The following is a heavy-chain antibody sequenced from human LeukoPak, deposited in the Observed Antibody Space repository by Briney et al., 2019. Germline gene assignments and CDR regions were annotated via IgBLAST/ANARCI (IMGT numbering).Heavy chain of an antibody. J-gene: IGHJ4*02. V-gene: IGHV4-34*01. CDR3: ARAIRGYSYGYKLLFAYFDF. Sequence: SETLSLTCAVYGWSFSGYYWRWIRQPPGKGLEWIGEINHSGSTNYNPSLKSRVTISVDTSKKHFSLKLSSVTAAETAVYYCARAIRGYSYGYKLLFAYFDFWGQGTLVTVSS. D-gene: IGHD5-18*01. CDR1: GWSFSGYY. CDR2: INHSGST.